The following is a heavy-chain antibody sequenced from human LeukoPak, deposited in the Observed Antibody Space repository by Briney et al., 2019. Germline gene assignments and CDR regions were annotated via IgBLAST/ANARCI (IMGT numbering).Heavy chain of an antibody. D-gene: IGHD3-16*01. CDR1: GLSFSGYY. V-gene: IGHV4-34*01. J-gene: IGHJ5*02. CDR2: INHSGST. Sequence: PAETLSLSWAVYGLSFSGYYRSWIRQPPGKGLEWVGEINHSGSTNYNPYFKNRVTITLDESKNQSSLKLSSVTAADTAVDYWSRVAIGFWFQPWGQGTLVTVSS. CDR3: SRVAIGFWFQP.